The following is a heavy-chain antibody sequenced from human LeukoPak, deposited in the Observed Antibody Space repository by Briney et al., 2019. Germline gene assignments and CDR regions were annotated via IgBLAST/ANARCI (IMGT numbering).Heavy chain of an antibody. D-gene: IGHD5-12*01. CDR3: ARDLGYDGFDWAP. CDR2: IYTSGST. J-gene: IGHJ5*02. CDR1: GGSISSGSYY. Sequence: PSETLSLTCTVPGGSISSGSYYWSWIRQPAGKGLEWIGRIYTSGSTNYNPSLKSRVTISVDTSKNQFSLKLSSVTAADAAVYYCARDLGYDGFDWAPWGQGTLVTVSS. V-gene: IGHV4-61*02.